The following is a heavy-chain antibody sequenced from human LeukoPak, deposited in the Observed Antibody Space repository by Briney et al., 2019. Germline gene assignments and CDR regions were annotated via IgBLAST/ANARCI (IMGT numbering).Heavy chain of an antibody. CDR1: GDSVSSNSAA. V-gene: IGHV6-1*01. CDR3: ARAAIDTSGYYSFDY. D-gene: IGHD3-22*01. J-gene: IGHJ4*02. CDR2: TYFLSKWYH. Sequence: SQTLSLTCAISGDSVSSNSAAWNWIRQSPSRGLEWLGRTYFLSKWYHDYAVSVKSRLTINPDTSKNQFSLQLNSVTPEDTAVYYCARAAIDTSGYYSFDYWGQGTLVTVSS.